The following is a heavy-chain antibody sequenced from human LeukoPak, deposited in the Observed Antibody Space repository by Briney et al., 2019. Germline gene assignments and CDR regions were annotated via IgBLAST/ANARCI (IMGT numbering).Heavy chain of an antibody. Sequence: ASVKVSCKASGYTFTGYYMHWVRQAPGQGLEWMGWINPNSGGTNYAQKFQGWVTMTRDTSISTAYMELSRLRSDDTAVYYCARAPPHTYYDFWSGLDYWGQGTLVTVSS. J-gene: IGHJ4*02. CDR1: GYTFTGYY. CDR3: ARAPPHTYYDFWSGLDY. D-gene: IGHD3-3*01. V-gene: IGHV1-2*04. CDR2: INPNSGGT.